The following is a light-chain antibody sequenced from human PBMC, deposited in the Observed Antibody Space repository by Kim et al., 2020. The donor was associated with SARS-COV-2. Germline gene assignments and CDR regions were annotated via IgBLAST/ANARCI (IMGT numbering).Light chain of an antibody. CDR3: QTWGTGIRV. V-gene: IGLV4-69*01. J-gene: IGLJ3*02. CDR1: SGHSSYA. CDR2: LNSDGSH. Sequence: QPVLTQSPYASASLGASVKLTCTLSSGHSSYAIAWHQQQPEKGPRFLMKLNSDGSHTKGDGISDRFSGSSSGAERYLTISSLQSEDEADYYCQTWGTGIRVFGGGTQLTVL.